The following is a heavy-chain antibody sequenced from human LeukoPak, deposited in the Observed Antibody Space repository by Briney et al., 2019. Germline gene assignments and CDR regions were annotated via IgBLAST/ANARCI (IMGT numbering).Heavy chain of an antibody. CDR1: GFTFSSYA. V-gene: IGHV3-23*01. J-gene: IGHJ4*02. D-gene: IGHD3-16*01. Sequence: PGGSLRLSCAASGFTFSSYAMSWVRQAPGKGLEWVSAISGSGGSTYYADSVKGRFTISRDNSKNTLYLQMNSLRAEDTAVYYSAKVSNYDYVYDYWGQGTLVTVSS. CDR3: AKVSNYDYVYDY. CDR2: ISGSGGST.